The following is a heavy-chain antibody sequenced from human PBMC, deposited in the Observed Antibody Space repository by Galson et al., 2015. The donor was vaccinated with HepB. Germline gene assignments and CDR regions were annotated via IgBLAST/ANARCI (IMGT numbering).Heavy chain of an antibody. V-gene: IGHV3-30*18. CDR1: GFTFSTHG. Sequence: SLRLSCAASGFTFSTHGMHCVRQAPGKGLEWVAVISDDGSNKFYADSVKGQFTISRDNSKNTLYLQMNSLRVEDTAVYYCAKVTTVTTLDVWGQGTTVIVSS. CDR3: AKVTTVTTLDV. J-gene: IGHJ6*02. D-gene: IGHD4-11*01. CDR2: ISDDGSNK.